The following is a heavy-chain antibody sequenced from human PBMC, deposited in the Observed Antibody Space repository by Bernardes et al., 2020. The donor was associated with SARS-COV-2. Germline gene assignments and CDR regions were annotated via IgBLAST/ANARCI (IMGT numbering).Heavy chain of an antibody. CDR2: ISSSSSYI. V-gene: IGHV3-21*01. Sequence: GGSLRLSCAASGFTFSSYSMNWVRQAPGKGLEWVSSISSSSSYIYYADSVKGRFTISRDNAKNSLYLQMNSLRAEDTAVYYCARSRMFYGMDVWGQGTTVTVSS. J-gene: IGHJ6*02. CDR1: GFTFSSYS. CDR3: ARSRMFYGMDV. D-gene: IGHD2-15*01.